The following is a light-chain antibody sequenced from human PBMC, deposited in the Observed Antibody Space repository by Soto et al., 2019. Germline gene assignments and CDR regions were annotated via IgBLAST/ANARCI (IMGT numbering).Light chain of an antibody. CDR1: QDISSS. Sequence: DLQMTQSPPSVSASVGDRVTITCRASQDISSSLDWYQQKPGKAPKLLIYAASSLQSGVPSRFSGSGSGTDFTLTISSLQPEDIATYYCQQANSFPLTFGGGTKVEIK. CDR2: AAS. CDR3: QQANSFPLT. V-gene: IGKV1D-12*01. J-gene: IGKJ4*01.